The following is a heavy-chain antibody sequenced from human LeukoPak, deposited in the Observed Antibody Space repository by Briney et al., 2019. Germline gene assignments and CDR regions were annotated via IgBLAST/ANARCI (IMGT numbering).Heavy chain of an antibody. CDR3: ARAKRETSTRPWTSGMDV. D-gene: IGHD3/OR15-3a*01. CDR2: LGSAGDK. J-gene: IGHJ6*02. V-gene: IGHV3-13*01. CDR1: GFTLSDYD. Sequence: GGSLRLSCAASGFTLSDYDIHWVRQPIGKGLDWVSGLGSAGDKYRASSERGRFTISREDAENSVYLQMNGLRPEDTAIYYCARAKRETSTRPWTSGMDVWGQGTRVTVSS.